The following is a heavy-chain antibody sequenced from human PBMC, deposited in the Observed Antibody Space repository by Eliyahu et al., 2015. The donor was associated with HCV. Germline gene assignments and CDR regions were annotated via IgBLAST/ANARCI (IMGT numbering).Heavy chain of an antibody. Sequence: QVQLVESGGGVVQPGRSLRLSCAASGFTFXSYAMHWVRQAPGKGLEWVAVISYDGSNKYYADSVKGRFTISRDNSKNTLYLQMNSLRAEDTAVYYCARDRGLTMVRGATDFDPWGQGTLVTVSS. D-gene: IGHD3-10*01. J-gene: IGHJ5*02. CDR1: GFTFXSYA. CDR3: ARDRGLTMVRGATDFDP. CDR2: ISYDGSNK. V-gene: IGHV3-30*01.